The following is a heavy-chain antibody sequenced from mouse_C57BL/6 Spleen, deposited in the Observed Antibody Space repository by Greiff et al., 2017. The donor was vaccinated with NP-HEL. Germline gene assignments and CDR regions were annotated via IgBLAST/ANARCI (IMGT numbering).Heavy chain of an antibody. CDR3: ARYYYGSSPYYFDY. Sequence: VKLVESGAELARPGASVKLSCKASGYTFTSYGISWVKQRTGQGLEWIGEIYPRSGNTYYNEKFKGKATLTADKSSSTAYMELRSLTSEDSAVYFCARYYYGSSPYYFDYWGQGTTLTVSS. V-gene: IGHV1-81*01. CDR1: GYTFTSYG. D-gene: IGHD1-1*01. CDR2: IYPRSGNT. J-gene: IGHJ2*01.